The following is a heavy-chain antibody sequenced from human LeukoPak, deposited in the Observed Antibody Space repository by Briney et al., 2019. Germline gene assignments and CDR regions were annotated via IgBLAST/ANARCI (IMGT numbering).Heavy chain of an antibody. CDR3: ANYGDYQYFDY. Sequence: GGALRLSCAASGFTFINYGMHWVRQAPGKGLEWVAVISYDGTNKYYADSVKGRFTLSRDNSKNTLYLQMNSLKTDDTAVYYCANYGDYQYFDYWGPGTPVTVS. V-gene: IGHV3-30*18. D-gene: IGHD4-17*01. CDR1: GFTFINYG. J-gene: IGHJ4*02. CDR2: ISYDGTNK.